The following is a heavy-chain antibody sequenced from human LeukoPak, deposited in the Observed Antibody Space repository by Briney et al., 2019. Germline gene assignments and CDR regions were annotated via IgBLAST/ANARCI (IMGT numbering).Heavy chain of an antibody. V-gene: IGHV4-61*02. CDR3: XRXPXXXXVPDY. Sequence: SETPSLTCTVSGGSISSDRFYGTWVRQPAGKRPEWIGRIKSSNTNYNRSLKSLVNISVERSTNEVALKLSALTASDTAGFYSXRXPXXXXVPDYXGQGTLVTVSS. CDR2: IKSSNT. CDR1: GGSISSDRFY. J-gene: IGHJ4*02.